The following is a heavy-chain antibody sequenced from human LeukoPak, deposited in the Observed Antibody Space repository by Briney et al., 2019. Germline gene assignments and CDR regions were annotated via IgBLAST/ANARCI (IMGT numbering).Heavy chain of an antibody. D-gene: IGHD6-13*01. CDR1: GGSISSYY. CDR2: IYYSGST. V-gene: IGHV4-59*12. CDR3: ARVAAAERGDFDY. Sequence: PSETLSLTCTVSGGSISSYYWSWIRQPPGKGLEWIGYIYYSGSTNYNPSLKSRVTISVDTSKNQFSLKLSSVTAADTAVYYCARVAAAERGDFDYWGQGTLVTVSS. J-gene: IGHJ4*02.